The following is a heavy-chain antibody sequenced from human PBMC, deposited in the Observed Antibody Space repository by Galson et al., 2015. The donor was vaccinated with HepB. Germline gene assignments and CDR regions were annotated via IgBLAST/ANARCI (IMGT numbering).Heavy chain of an antibody. V-gene: IGHV4-39*01. CDR1: GGSISSSSYY. J-gene: IGHJ4*02. D-gene: IGHD4-17*01. CDR2: IYYSGST. Sequence: ETLSLTCTVSGGSISSSSYYWGWIRQPPGKGLEWIGSIYYSGSTYYNPSLKSRVTISVDTSKNQFSLKLSSVTAADTAVYYCASQIATVTGDFDYWGQGTLVTVSS. CDR3: ASQIATVTGDFDY.